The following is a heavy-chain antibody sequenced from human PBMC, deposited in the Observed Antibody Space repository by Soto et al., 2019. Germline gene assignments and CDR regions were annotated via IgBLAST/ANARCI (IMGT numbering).Heavy chain of an antibody. V-gene: IGHV3-30-3*01. CDR2: ISYDGSNK. Sequence: PGGSLRLSCAASGFTLSSYAMHWVRQAPGKGLEWVAVISYDGSNKYYADSVKGRFTISRDNSKNTLYLQMNSLRAEDTAVYYCARASGWGVTYNWFDPWGQGTLVTVSS. D-gene: IGHD6-19*01. J-gene: IGHJ5*02. CDR1: GFTLSSYA. CDR3: ARASGWGVTYNWFDP.